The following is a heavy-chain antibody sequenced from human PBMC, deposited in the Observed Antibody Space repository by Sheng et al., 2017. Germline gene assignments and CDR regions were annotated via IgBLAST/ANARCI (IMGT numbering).Heavy chain of an antibody. D-gene: IGHD3-10*01. CDR2: ISSSSSYI. Sequence: EVQLVESGGGLVKPGGSLRLSCAASGFTFSIYSMNWVRQAPGKGLEWVSSISSSSSYIYYADSVKGRFTISRDNAKNSLYLQMNSLRAEDTAVYYCARVSYGSGSYYSTPFDYWGQGTLVTVSS. CDR1: GFTFSIYS. J-gene: IGHJ4*02. CDR3: ARVSYGSGSYYSTPFDY. V-gene: IGHV3-21*01.